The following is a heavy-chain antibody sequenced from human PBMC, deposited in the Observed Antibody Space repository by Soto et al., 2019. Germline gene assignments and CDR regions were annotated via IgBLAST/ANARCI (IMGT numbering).Heavy chain of an antibody. CDR1: GFTFSSFG. CDR3: AKDRYAILTGSNWFDP. D-gene: IGHD3-9*01. Sequence: QVQLVESGGGVVQPGRSLRLSCAASGFTFSSFGMHWVRQAPGKGLEWVAVILYDGTNKYYAASVKGRFTISRDNSKNTLYLQMNSLRAEDTAVYYCAKDRYAILTGSNWFDPWGKGTLVTVSS. V-gene: IGHV3-30*18. CDR2: ILYDGTNK. J-gene: IGHJ5*02.